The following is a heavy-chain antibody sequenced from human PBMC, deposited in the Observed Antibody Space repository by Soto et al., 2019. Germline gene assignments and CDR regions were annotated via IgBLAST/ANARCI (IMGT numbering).Heavy chain of an antibody. CDR1: GYTFTSYG. D-gene: IGHD2-15*01. Sequence: QVQLVQSGAEVKKPGASVKVSCKASGYTFTSYGISWVRQAPGQGLELMGWISAYHGNTNYAQKLQGRATMTTDTSTSTAYMELRSLRSDDTAVYYCARAMFMTDSGGSCYVTWGQGPLVTVSS. CDR3: ARAMFMTDSGGSCYVT. V-gene: IGHV1-18*01. J-gene: IGHJ5*02. CDR2: ISAYHGNT.